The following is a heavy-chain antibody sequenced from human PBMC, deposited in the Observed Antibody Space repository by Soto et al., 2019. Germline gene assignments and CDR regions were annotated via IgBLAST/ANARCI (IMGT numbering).Heavy chain of an antibody. J-gene: IGHJ4*02. V-gene: IGHV4-39*01. CDR1: GGSISSSSYY. CDR3: ARHGRFVLMVYADKMGTYYFDY. Sequence: SETLSLTCTVSGGSISSSSYYWGWIRQPPGKGLEWIGSIYYSGSTYYNPSLKSRVTISVDTSKNQFSLKLSSVTAADTAVYYCARHGRFVLMVYADKMGTYYFDYWGQGTLVTVSS. D-gene: IGHD2-8*01. CDR2: IYYSGST.